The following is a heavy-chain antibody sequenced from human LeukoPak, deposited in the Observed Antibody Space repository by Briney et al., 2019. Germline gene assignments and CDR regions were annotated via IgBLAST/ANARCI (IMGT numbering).Heavy chain of an antibody. J-gene: IGHJ6*02. CDR2: IYYSGNT. CDR1: GGFISCGDYY. V-gene: IGHV4-30-4*01. Sequence: LSLTCTVSGGFISCGDYYWTWIRQPPGKGLEWIGYIYYSGNTHYNPSLKSRVSISVDTAKNQFSLNLSSVTAADAAVYYCARDQNKYDSSGYYYYQYGMDVWGQGTTVTVSS. CDR3: ARDQNKYDSSGYYYYQYGMDV. D-gene: IGHD3-22*01.